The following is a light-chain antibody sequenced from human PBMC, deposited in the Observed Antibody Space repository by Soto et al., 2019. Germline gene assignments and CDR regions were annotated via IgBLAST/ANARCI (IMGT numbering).Light chain of an antibody. Sequence: QSALTQPRSVSGSPGQSVTISCTGTSSDVGGYDFVSWYQQHPGKAPKLMISDVSKRPSGVPDRFSGSKSGNTASLTISGLQAEDEGDYYCCSYAGDLALFGGGTKLTVL. CDR2: DVS. J-gene: IGLJ2*01. CDR1: SSDVGGYDF. V-gene: IGLV2-11*01. CDR3: CSYAGDLAL.